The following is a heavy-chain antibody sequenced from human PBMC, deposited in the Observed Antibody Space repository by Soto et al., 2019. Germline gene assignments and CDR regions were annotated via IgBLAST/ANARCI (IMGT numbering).Heavy chain of an antibody. CDR2: MNPNSGDT. Sequence: QGQLVQSGAEVKKPGASVKVSCTFTSYDINCVRQATGHGLEWMGWMNPNSGDTRYAQKFQGRVTMTRNTSNFTAYMELSSLRSEDTAVYYCARGPGSSDWRFSYYYMDVWGQGTTVTVSS. V-gene: IGHV1-8*01. CDR1: FTSYD. J-gene: IGHJ6*02. CDR3: ARGPGSSDWRFSYYYMDV. D-gene: IGHD6-19*01.